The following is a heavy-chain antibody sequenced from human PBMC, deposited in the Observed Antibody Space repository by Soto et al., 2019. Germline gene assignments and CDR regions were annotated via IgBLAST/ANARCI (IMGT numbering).Heavy chain of an antibody. CDR1: GFTFSSYG. Sequence: HPGGSLRLSCAASGFTFSSYGMHWVRQAPGKGLEWVAVIWYDGSNKYYADSVKGRFTISRDNSKNTLYLQMNSLRAEDTAVYYCARNPRSRYSYGYDYWGQGTLVTVSS. CDR2: IWYDGSNK. CDR3: ARNPRSRYSYGYDY. D-gene: IGHD5-18*01. J-gene: IGHJ4*02. V-gene: IGHV3-33*01.